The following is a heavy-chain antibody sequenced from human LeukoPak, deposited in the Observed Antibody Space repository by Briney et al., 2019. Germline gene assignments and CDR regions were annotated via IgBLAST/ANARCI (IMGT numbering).Heavy chain of an antibody. CDR2: ISGSGGST. Sequence: PGGSLRLSCAASGFTFSSYGMSWVRQAPGKGLEWVSAISGSGGSTYYADSVKGRFTISRDNSKNKLYLQMNSLRAEDTAVYYCAKGTTVTTKGAFDPWGQGTLVTVSS. J-gene: IGHJ5*02. D-gene: IGHD4-17*01. V-gene: IGHV3-23*01. CDR3: AKGTTVTTKGAFDP. CDR1: GFTFSSYG.